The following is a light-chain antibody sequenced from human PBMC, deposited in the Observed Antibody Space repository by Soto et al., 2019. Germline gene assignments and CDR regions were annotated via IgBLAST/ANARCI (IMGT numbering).Light chain of an antibody. CDR1: NIGSKS. V-gene: IGLV3-21*02. CDR2: DDN. Sequence: SYELTQPPSVSVAPGQTARITCGGNNIGSKSVHWYQQKPGQAPVLVVYDDNDRPSGIPERFSGSNSGNTATLTISRVEAGDEADYYCQVWDSSSDHLWVFGGGTKVTVL. J-gene: IGLJ3*02. CDR3: QVWDSSSDHLWV.